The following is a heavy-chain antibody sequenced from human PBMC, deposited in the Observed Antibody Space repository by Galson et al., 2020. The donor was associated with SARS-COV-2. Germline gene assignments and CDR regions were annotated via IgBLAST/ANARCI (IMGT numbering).Heavy chain of an antibody. J-gene: IGHJ4*02. CDR1: GFTFDDYG. CDR3: ARSRDDSSGYSFDFDY. CDR2: INWNGGST. Sequence: GESLKISCAASGFTFDDYGMSWVRQAPGKGLEWVSGINWNGGSTGYADSVKGRFTISRDNAKNSLYLQMNSLRAEDTALYYCARSRDDSSGYSFDFDYWGQGTLVTVSS. D-gene: IGHD3-22*01. V-gene: IGHV3-20*04.